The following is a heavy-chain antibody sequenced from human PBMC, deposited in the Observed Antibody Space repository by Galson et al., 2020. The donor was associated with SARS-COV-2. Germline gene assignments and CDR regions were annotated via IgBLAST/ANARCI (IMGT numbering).Heavy chain of an antibody. J-gene: IGHJ4*02. CDR3: ARDLAEWYFDY. CDR2: IYSGGSP. CDR1: GFTVSRNY. D-gene: IGHD3-3*01. V-gene: IGHV3-66*01. Sequence: TGGSLRLSCAASGFTVSRNYMSWVRQAPGKGLEGVAVIYSGGSPTYADSVKGRFTIPRDNSKNTLYLQMNSLRAEDTAVYYCARDLAEWYFDYWGQGTLVTVSS.